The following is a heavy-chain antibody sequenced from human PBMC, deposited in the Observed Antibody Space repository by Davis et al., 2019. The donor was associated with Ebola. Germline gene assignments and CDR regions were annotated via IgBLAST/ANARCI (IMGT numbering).Heavy chain of an antibody. D-gene: IGHD6-19*01. CDR2: IIPIFGTA. CDR3: ARDWRSSGCHDY. J-gene: IGHJ4*02. CDR1: GGTFSSYA. Sequence: SVKVSCKASGGTFSSYAISWVRQAPGQGLEWMGGIIPIFGTANYAQKSQGRVTITADESTSTAYMELRSLRSDDTAVYYCARDWRSSGCHDYWGQGTLVTVSS. V-gene: IGHV1-69*13.